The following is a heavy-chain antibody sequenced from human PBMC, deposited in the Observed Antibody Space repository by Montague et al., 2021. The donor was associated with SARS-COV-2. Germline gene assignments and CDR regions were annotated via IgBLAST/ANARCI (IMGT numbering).Heavy chain of an antibody. J-gene: IGHJ4*02. V-gene: IGHV4-34*01. CDR3: ARRGSGRSDLAY. CDR1: GGSFSGYY. CDR2: INHSGST. Sequence: SETLSLTCAVYGGSFSGYYWSWIRQPPGKGLEWIGEINHSGSTKYNPSLKSRVSMSVDKSWSQFSLRLTSVTAADTAIYYCARRGSGRSDLAYWGQGTLATVSS. D-gene: IGHD1-26*01.